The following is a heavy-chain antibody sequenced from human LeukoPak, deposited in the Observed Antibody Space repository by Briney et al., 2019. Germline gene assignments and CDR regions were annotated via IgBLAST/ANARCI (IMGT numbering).Heavy chain of an antibody. J-gene: IGHJ4*02. CDR1: GYTVNINY. V-gene: IGHV3-53*01. CDR2: IYSGGST. CDR3: AKGGDLDD. Sequence: GGFLTLPCTASGYTVNINYMHGVRHATGKGLEWVSDIYSGGSTYYADYVKGRFTISRDNSKNTLDLQMNGLRVEDTAVYYCAKGGDLDDWGQGTLVTVSS.